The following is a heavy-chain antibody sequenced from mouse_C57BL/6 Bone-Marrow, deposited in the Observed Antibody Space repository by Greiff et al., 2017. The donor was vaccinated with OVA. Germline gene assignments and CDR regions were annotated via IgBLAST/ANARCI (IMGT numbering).Heavy chain of an antibody. CDR2: ISSGGSYT. J-gene: IGHJ1*03. Sequence: EVKLVESGGDLVKPGGSLKLSCAASGFTFSSYGMSWVSQTPDKRLEWVATISSGGSYTYYPDSVKGRFTISRDNAKNTLYLQMSSLKSEDTAMYYCARHPFYYVSSYWYFDVWGTGTTVTVSS. CDR3: ARHPFYYVSSYWYFDV. V-gene: IGHV5-6*01. D-gene: IGHD1-1*01. CDR1: GFTFSSYG.